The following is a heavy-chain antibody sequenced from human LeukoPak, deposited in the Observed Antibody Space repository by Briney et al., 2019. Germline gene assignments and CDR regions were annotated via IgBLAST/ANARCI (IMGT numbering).Heavy chain of an antibody. V-gene: IGHV4-59*08. D-gene: IGHD5-24*01. CDR3: ARHGSDGYDAYFDD. CDR1: GGSMRSYS. Sequence: SETLSLTCTVSGGSMRSYSWNWIRQPAGKGLEWIGYIYSSGSTSYNPSLKSRVTISVDTSKNQFSLKLSSATAADTAMYYCARHGSDGYDAYFDDWGQGTLVTVSS. CDR2: IYSSGST. J-gene: IGHJ4*02.